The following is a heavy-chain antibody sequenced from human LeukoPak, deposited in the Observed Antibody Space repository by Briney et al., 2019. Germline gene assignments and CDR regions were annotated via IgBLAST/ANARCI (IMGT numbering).Heavy chain of an antibody. CDR3: ARQWGVGYCSSTSCYTGDWFDP. CDR2: INHSGST. J-gene: IGHJ5*02. V-gene: IGHV4-34*01. D-gene: IGHD2-2*02. CDR1: GGSFSGYY. Sequence: PSETLSLTCAVYGGSFSGYYWSWIRQPPGKGLEWIGEINHSGSTNYNPSLKSRVTISVDTSKNQFSLKLSSVTAADTAVYYCARQWGVGYCSSTSCYTGDWFDPWGQGTLVTVSS.